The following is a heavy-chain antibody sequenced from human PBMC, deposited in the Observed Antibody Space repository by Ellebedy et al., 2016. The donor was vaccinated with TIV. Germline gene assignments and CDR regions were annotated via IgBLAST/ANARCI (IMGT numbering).Heavy chain of an antibody. Sequence: SETLSLTCAVYGGSFSGSLSGYYWTWIRQSPGKGLEWIGQVNHVGTAHYNPSLESRVTISVDPSKNQFSPNLTSVTAADTAVYYCVRLYYGDYNYGPDMDVWGQGTTVTVSS. CDR1: GGSFSGSLSGYY. V-gene: IGHV4-34*01. D-gene: IGHD4-17*01. CDR2: VNHVGTA. J-gene: IGHJ6*02. CDR3: VRLYYGDYNYGPDMDV.